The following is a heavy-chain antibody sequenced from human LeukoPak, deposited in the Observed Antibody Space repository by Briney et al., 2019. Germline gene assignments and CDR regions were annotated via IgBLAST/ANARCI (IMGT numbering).Heavy chain of an antibody. Sequence: GGSLRLSCAASGFTFTTYEMNWVRQAPGRGLEWVSYISNSGATVYYGDSVRGRFTISRDNAKNLLYLEMKNLRVEDTAFYYCAGTLYYADNDDADYGGQGPLVTVSS. CDR1: GFTFTTYE. D-gene: IGHD3-10*01. CDR2: ISNSGATV. CDR3: AGTLYYADNDDADY. V-gene: IGHV3-48*03. J-gene: IGHJ4*02.